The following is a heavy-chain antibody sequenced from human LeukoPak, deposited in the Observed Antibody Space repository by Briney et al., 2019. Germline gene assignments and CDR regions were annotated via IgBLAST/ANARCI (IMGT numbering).Heavy chain of an antibody. CDR3: VRGHSIGDDP. J-gene: IGHJ5*02. CDR2: IKEDGSET. V-gene: IGHV3-7*01. D-gene: IGHD3-16*01. Sequence: GGSLRLSCAASGFTFSSYSMNWVRQAPGKGLEWVANIKEDGSETHYVDSVKGRFTISRDNAKNSLYLQMNSLRAEDTAVYYCVRGHSIGDDPWGQGTLVTVSS. CDR1: GFTFSSYS.